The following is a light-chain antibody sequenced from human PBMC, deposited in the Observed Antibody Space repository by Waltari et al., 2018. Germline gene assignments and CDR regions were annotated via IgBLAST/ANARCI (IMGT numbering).Light chain of an antibody. V-gene: IGLV2-14*03. Sequence: QSALTQPASVSGSPGQSITISCTGTSSDVGGYNVVSWYQHHPGKAPKLMIYNVNNRPSGVSDRFAGSKSGNTASLTISGLQAEDEADYYCSSYATGSNSVFGSGTKVTVL. CDR3: SSYATGSNSV. CDR1: SSDVGGYNV. CDR2: NVN. J-gene: IGLJ1*01.